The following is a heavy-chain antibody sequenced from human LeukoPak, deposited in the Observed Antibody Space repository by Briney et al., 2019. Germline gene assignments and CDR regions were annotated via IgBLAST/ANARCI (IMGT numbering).Heavy chain of an antibody. J-gene: IGHJ6*02. CDR3: AKDHMGNSGPYYYGMDV. D-gene: IGHD4-23*01. Sequence: GGSLRLSCAASGFTFSSYAMSRVRQAPGKGLGWGSAISGSGGSTYYADSVKGRFTISRDNSKNTLYLQMNSLRAEDTAVYYCAKDHMGNSGPYYYGMDVWGQGTTVTVSS. V-gene: IGHV3-23*01. CDR1: GFTFSSYA. CDR2: ISGSGGST.